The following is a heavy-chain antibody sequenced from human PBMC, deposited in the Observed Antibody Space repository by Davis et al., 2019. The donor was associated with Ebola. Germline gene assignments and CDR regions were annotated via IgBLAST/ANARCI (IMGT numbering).Heavy chain of an antibody. D-gene: IGHD2-2*01. CDR3: ARELVVVVPALIQKYYYYGMDV. CDR1: GFTFSSYA. V-gene: IGHV3-30-3*01. CDR2: ISYDGSNK. J-gene: IGHJ6*02. Sequence: GGSLKISCAASGFTFSSYAMHWVRQAPGKGLEWVAVISYDGSNKYYADSVKGRFTISRDNSKNTLYLQMNSLRAEDTAVYYCARELVVVVPALIQKYYYYGMDVWGQGTTVTVSS.